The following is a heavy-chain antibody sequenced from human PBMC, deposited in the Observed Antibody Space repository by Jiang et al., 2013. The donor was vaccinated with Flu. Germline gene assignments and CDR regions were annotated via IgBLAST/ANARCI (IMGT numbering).Heavy chain of an antibody. CDR1: GYTFSSYA. J-gene: IGHJ6*03. Sequence: SGAEVKKPGGSVKVSCKASGYTFSSYAISWVRQAPGQGLEWMGGIIPIFGTANYAQKFQGRVTITADKSTSTAYMELSSLRSEDTAVYYCARAPIDVVVVPAAIKDYYYYMDVWGKGTTVTVSS. CDR3: ARAPIDVVVVPAAIKDYYYYMDV. CDR2: IIPIFGTA. V-gene: IGHV1-69*06. D-gene: IGHD2-2*02.